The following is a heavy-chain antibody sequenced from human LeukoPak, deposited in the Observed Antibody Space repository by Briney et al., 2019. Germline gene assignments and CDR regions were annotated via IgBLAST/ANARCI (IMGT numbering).Heavy chain of an antibody. J-gene: IGHJ5*02. Sequence: SETLSLTCAAYGGSFSGYYWSWIRQRPGKGLECIGEINHRGSTKYNPSLKSRVTISVDTSKNQFSLKLRSVTAADTAVYYCARDSGTTGEVKFDPWGQGTLVTVSS. D-gene: IGHD3-10*01. CDR2: INHRGST. CDR1: GGSFSGYY. V-gene: IGHV4-34*01. CDR3: ARDSGTTGEVKFDP.